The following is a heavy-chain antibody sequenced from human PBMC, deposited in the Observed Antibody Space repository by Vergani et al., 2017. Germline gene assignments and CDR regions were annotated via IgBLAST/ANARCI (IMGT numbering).Heavy chain of an antibody. Sequence: QVQLVQSGAVVKKPGASVKVSCKASGYTFTSYDINWVRQATGQGLEWMGWMNPNSGNTGYAQKFQGRVTMTRNTSISTAYMELSSLRSEDTAVYYCARPLERLRSYYFDYWGQGTLVTVSS. CDR1: GYTFTSYD. D-gene: IGHD1-1*01. J-gene: IGHJ4*02. CDR3: ARPLERLRSYYFDY. V-gene: IGHV1-8*01. CDR2: MNPNSGNT.